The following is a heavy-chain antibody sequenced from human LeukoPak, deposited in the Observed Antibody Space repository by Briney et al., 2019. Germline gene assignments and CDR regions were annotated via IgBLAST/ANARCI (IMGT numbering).Heavy chain of an antibody. J-gene: IGHJ4*02. CDR3: ARDSITGTTNDY. CDR1: GFTFSTYW. V-gene: IGHV3-7*01. Sequence: GGSLRLSCAAPGFTFSTYWMSWVRQAPGKGLEWVANIKEDGSEKYYVDSVKGRFTISRDNAKNSLYLQMNSLRAEDTAVYYCARDSITGTTNDYWGQGTLVTVSS. CDR2: IKEDGSEK. D-gene: IGHD1-7*01.